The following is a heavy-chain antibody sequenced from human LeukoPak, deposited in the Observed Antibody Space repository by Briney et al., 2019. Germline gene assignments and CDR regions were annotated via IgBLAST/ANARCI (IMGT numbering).Heavy chain of an antibody. V-gene: IGHV4-59*12. Sequence: SETLSLTCTVSGGSISSYYWSWIRQPPGKGLEWIGYIYYSGSTNYNPSLKSRVTISVDTSKNQFSLKLSSVTAADTAVYYCARDRGTWNDDGFDYWGQGPLVTVSS. D-gene: IGHD1-1*01. CDR3: ARDRGTWNDDGFDY. J-gene: IGHJ4*02. CDR2: IYYSGST. CDR1: GGSISSYY.